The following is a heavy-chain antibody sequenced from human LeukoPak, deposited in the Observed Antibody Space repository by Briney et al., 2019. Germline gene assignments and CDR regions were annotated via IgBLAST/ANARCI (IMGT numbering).Heavy chain of an antibody. D-gene: IGHD3-3*01. J-gene: IGHJ3*02. CDR1: GFTFSSYG. V-gene: IGHV3-33*01. CDR2: IWYDGSNK. Sequence: EGSLRLSCAASGFTFSSYGMHWVRQAPGKGLEWVAVIWYDGSNKYYADSVKGRFTISRDNSKNTLYLQMNSLRAEDTAVYYCARGGLFGVVITPDAFDIWGQGTMVTVSS. CDR3: ARGGLFGVVITPDAFDI.